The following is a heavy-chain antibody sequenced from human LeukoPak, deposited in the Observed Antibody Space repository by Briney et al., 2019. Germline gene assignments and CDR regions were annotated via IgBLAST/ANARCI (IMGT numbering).Heavy chain of an antibody. D-gene: IGHD3-10*01. J-gene: IGHJ5*02. Sequence: PSETLSLTCTVSGGSISSSSYYWGWIRQPPGKGLEWIGSIYYSGSTYYNPSLKSRVTISVDTSKNQFSLKLSSVTAADTAVYYCARGITMVRANWFDPWGQGALVTVSS. V-gene: IGHV4-39*01. CDR3: ARGITMVRANWFDP. CDR2: IYYSGST. CDR1: GGSISSSSYY.